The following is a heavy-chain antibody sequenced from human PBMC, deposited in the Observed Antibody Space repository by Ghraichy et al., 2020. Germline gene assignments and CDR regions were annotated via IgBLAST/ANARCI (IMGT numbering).Heavy chain of an antibody. D-gene: IGHD6-19*01. CDR1: GFTFSSYA. CDR2: ISGSGGST. CDR3: AKEPSSGWYAEYDY. V-gene: IGHV3-23*01. Sequence: GGSLRLSCAASGFTFSSYAMSWVRQAPGKGLEWVSAISGSGGSTYYADSVKGRFTISRDNSMNTLYLQMNSLRAEDTAVYYCAKEPSSGWYAEYDYWGQGTLVTVSS. J-gene: IGHJ4*02.